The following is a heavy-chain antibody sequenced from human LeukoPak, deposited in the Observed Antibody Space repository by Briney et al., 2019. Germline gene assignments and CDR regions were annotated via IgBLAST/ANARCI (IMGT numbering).Heavy chain of an antibody. J-gene: IGHJ4*02. V-gene: IGHV3-11*04. D-gene: IGHD4-17*01. CDR1: EFTFGDYW. CDR2: ISSSGSTI. CDR3: ARDLNGDSPDY. Sequence: NPGGSLRLSCAASEFTFGDYWMHWVRQVPGKGLVWVSYISSSGSTIYYADSVKGRFTISRDNAKNSLYLQMNSLRAEDTAVYYCARDLNGDSPDYWGQGTLVTVSS.